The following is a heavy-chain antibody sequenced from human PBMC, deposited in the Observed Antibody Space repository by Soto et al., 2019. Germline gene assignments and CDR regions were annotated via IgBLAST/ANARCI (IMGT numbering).Heavy chain of an antibody. CDR3: AHGSCSSADCYPNPYLDY. V-gene: IGHV2-5*02. D-gene: IGHD2-2*01. CDR2: IYWDDDA. Sequence: QITLKESGPTLVKPTQTLTLTCTFSGFSLSTTAEGVGWIRQPPGRALEWLALIYWDDDARYSPSLKSRLTITKDTSKNQVVLTMNNVDPVDTATYYCAHGSCSSADCYPNPYLDYWGQGILVTVSS. J-gene: IGHJ4*02. CDR1: GFSLSTTAEG.